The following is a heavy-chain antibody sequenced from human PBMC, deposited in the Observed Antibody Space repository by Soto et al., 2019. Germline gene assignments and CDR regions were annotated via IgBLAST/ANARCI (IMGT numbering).Heavy chain of an antibody. CDR1: GYTFTSYD. CDR2: MNPNSGNT. V-gene: IGHV1-8*01. Sequence: GASVKVSCKASGYTFTSYDINWVRQATGQGLEWMGWMNPNSGNTGYAQKFQGRVTMTRNTSISTAYMELSSLRSEDTAVYYCARGTHYGDYGMYYYYYGMDVWGQGTTVTVSS. D-gene: IGHD4-17*01. CDR3: ARGTHYGDYGMYYYYYGMDV. J-gene: IGHJ6*02.